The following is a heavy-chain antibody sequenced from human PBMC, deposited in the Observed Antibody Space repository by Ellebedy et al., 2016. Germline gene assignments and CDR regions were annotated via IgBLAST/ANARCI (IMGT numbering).Heavy chain of an antibody. CDR3: AREGLSH. Sequence: GESLKISXAASGFTFSSYSMNWVRQAPGKGLEWVSAISGSGGSTYYADSVKGRFTISRDNSKNTLYLQMNSLRAEDTAVYYCAREGLSHWGQGTLVTVSS. V-gene: IGHV3-23*01. CDR2: ISGSGGST. J-gene: IGHJ4*02. CDR1: GFTFSSYS.